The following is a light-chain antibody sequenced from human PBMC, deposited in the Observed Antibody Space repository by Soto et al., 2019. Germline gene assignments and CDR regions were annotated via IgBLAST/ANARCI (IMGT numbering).Light chain of an antibody. CDR2: DTS. V-gene: IGKV3-11*01. CDR1: QTISNF. J-gene: IGKJ4*01. CDR3: HQRSDWSLT. Sequence: EIVLTQSPATLSLSPGERATLSCRASQTISNFLSWYQQKPGQAPRLLIYDTSNRATGIPARFSGSGSGTDFTLTISSLEPEDFAIYYCHQRSDWSLTFGGGTEVEIK.